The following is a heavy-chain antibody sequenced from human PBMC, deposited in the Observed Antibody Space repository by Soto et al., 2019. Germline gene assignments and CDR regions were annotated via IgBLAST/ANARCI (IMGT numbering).Heavy chain of an antibody. CDR3: ANGRYYYYYMDV. J-gene: IGHJ6*03. V-gene: IGHV3-9*01. Sequence: GGSLRLSCAASGFTFDDYAMHWVRQAPGKGLEWVSGISWNSGSIGYADSVKGRFTISRDNAKNSLYLQMNSLRAEDTALYYCANGRYYYYYMDVWGKGTTVTVSS. CDR2: ISWNSGSI. CDR1: GFTFDDYA.